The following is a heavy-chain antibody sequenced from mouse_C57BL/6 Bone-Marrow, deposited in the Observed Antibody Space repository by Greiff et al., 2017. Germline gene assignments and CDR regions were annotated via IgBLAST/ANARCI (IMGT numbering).Heavy chain of an antibody. CDR2: INYDGSST. CDR1: GFTFSDYY. D-gene: IGHD2-4*01. Sequence: EVKVVESEGGLVQPGSSMKLSCTASGFTFSDYYMAWVRQVPEKGLEWVANINYDGSSTYYLDSLKSRFIISRDNAKNILYLQMSSLKSEVTATYNCARGDYGNAMGYWGQGTSVTVSS. CDR3: ARGDYGNAMGY. V-gene: IGHV5-16*01. J-gene: IGHJ4*01.